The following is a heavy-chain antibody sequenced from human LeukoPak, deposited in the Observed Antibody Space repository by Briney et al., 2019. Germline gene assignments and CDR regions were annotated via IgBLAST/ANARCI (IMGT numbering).Heavy chain of an antibody. Sequence: GASVKVSCRASGYTFTGYYMHWVRQAPGQGLEWMGWINPNSGGTNYAQKFQGRVTMTRDTSISTAYMELSRLRSDDTAVYYCAREIVGATSFDYWGQGTLVTVSS. J-gene: IGHJ4*02. CDR1: GYTFTGYY. CDR3: AREIVGATSFDY. D-gene: IGHD1-26*01. CDR2: INPNSGGT. V-gene: IGHV1-2*02.